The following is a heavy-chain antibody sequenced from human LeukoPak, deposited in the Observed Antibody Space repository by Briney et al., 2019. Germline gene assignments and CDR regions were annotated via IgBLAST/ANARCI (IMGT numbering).Heavy chain of an antibody. V-gene: IGHV3-23*01. CDR3: ARDSPLLTV. Sequence: GGSLRLSCAASGFTFSSHAMSWVRQAPGKGLERVSAIGDDVVSTYYAESVKGRFTISRDNSKNTLNLQMNSLRAEDTATYYCARDSPLLTVWGQGTLVTVSS. CDR1: GFTFSSHA. D-gene: IGHD3-9*01. CDR2: IGDDVVST. J-gene: IGHJ4*02.